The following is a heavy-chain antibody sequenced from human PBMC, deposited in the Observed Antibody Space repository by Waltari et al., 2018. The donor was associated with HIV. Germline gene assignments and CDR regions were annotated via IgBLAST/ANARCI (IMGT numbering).Heavy chain of an antibody. D-gene: IGHD6-13*01. CDR2: VFHSGST. CDR1: AFSITSGPY. CDR3: ARQPAPDSTWFQIYFDY. J-gene: IGHJ4*02. Sequence: QVQLQESGPGLVKPSDTLSLTCAVSAFSITSGPYWGWIRPSPGKGLEWIGSVFHSGSTFYKPSFKSRVSISVDTSKNQFSLKLTSVTAADTAVYYCARQPAPDSTWFQIYFDYWGQGTVVTVSS. V-gene: IGHV4-38-2*01.